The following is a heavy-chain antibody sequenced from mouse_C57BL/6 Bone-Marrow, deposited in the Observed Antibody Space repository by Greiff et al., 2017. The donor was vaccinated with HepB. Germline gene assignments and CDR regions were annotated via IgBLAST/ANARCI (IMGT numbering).Heavy chain of an antibody. Sequence: EVKVVDSGEGLVKPGGSLKLSCAASGFTFSSYAMSWVRQTPEKRLEWVAYISSGGDYIYYADTVKGRFTISRDNARNTLYLQMSSLKSEDTAMYYCTRVGDYYGSSYYFDYWGQGTTLTVSS. CDR2: ISSGGDYI. J-gene: IGHJ2*01. CDR1: GFTFSSYA. CDR3: TRVGDYYGSSYYFDY. D-gene: IGHD1-1*01. V-gene: IGHV5-9-1*02.